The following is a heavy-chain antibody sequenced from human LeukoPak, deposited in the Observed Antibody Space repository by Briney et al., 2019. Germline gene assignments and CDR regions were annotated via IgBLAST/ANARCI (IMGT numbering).Heavy chain of an antibody. J-gene: IGHJ4*02. Sequence: ASVKVSCKASGYTFSDHYMHWVRQAPGQGLEWMGWINPKTGGTNYAQKFQGRVTMTRDTSISTAYMELSRLRSDDTAVYYCARVDGGFEYSSSRTFDYWGQGTLVTVSS. CDR1: GYTFSDHY. D-gene: IGHD6-6*01. CDR2: INPKTGGT. V-gene: IGHV1-2*02. CDR3: ARVDGGFEYSSSRTFDY.